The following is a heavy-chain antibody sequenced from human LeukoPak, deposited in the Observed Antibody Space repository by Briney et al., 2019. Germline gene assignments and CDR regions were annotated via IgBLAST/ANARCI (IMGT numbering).Heavy chain of an antibody. Sequence: PSETLSLTCAVSGGSISSSNWWSWVRQPPGKGLEWIGEIYHSGSTNYNPSLKSRVTISVDKSKNQFSLKLSSVTAADTAVYYCGYSGYDWGAAFDIWGQGTMVTVSS. D-gene: IGHD5-12*01. CDR2: IYHSGST. CDR1: GGSISSSNW. V-gene: IGHV4-4*02. CDR3: GYSGYDWGAAFDI. J-gene: IGHJ3*02.